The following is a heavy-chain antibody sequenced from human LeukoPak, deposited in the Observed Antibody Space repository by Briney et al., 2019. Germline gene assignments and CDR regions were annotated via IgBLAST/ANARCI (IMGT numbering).Heavy chain of an antibody. V-gene: IGHV1-2*06. CDR1: GYTFTSYA. J-gene: IGHJ6*02. D-gene: IGHD3-3*01. CDR2: INPNSGGA. CDR3: ARGFWSGYYGMDV. Sequence: ASVKVSCKASGYTFTSYAMHWVRQAPGQGLEWMGRINPNSGGAIYAQNFQGRVTMTRDTSISTAYMELSRLRSDDTAVYYCARGFWSGYYGMDVWGQGTTVTVSS.